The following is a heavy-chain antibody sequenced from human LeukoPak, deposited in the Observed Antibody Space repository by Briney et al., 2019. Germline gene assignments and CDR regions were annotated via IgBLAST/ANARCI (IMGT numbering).Heavy chain of an antibody. J-gene: IGHJ6*03. CDR3: ARGLGYCSSTSCYKGDYYYYYYMDV. V-gene: IGHV1-8*03. CDR2: MNPNSGNT. D-gene: IGHD2-2*01. CDR1: GYTFTSYD. Sequence: ASVKVSCKASGYTFTSYDINWVRQATGQGLEWMGWMNPNSGNTGYAQKFQGRVTITRNTSISTAYMELSSLRSEDTAVYYCARGLGYCSSTSCYKGDYYYYYYMDVWGKGTTVTVSS.